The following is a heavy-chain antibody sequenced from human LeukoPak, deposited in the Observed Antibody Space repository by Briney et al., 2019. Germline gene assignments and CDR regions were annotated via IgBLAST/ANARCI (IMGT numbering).Heavy chain of an antibody. CDR1: GFTFSSYW. Sequence: GSLRLSCAASGFTFSSYWMSWVRQAPGKGLEWIGEINHSGSTNYNPSLKSRVTISVDTSKNQFSLKLSSVTAADTAVYYCARGPGGSSSPTWGQGTLVTVSS. D-gene: IGHD2-15*01. V-gene: IGHV4-34*01. J-gene: IGHJ5*02. CDR3: ARGPGGSSSPT. CDR2: INHSGST.